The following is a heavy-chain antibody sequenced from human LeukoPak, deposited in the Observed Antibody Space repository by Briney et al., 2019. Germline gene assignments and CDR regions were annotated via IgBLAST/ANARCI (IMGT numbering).Heavy chain of an antibody. CDR3: AREGVGGFDS. Sequence: PGGSLRLSCAASGFTFTSYWLSWVRQAPGKGLEWVANIRQDGREKSYADSVKGRFTISRDNAKTSVYLQINSLRVEDTAVYYCAREGVGGFDSWGQGTLVTVSS. V-gene: IGHV3-7*01. CDR1: GFTFTSYW. J-gene: IGHJ5*01. D-gene: IGHD3-10*01. CDR2: IRQDGREK.